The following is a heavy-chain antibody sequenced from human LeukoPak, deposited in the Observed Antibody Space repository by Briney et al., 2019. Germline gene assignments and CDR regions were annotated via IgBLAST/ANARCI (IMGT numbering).Heavy chain of an antibody. CDR3: AKANRDGYNYYDY. J-gene: IGHJ4*02. D-gene: IGHD5-24*01. Sequence: GGSLRLSCAASGFTFSSYAMSRVRQAPGKGLEWVLTISGDGGVTYYADSVKGRFTSSRDNSKDTLYLQMNSLRAEDTAAYYCAKANRDGYNYYDYWGQGTLVTVSS. CDR2: ISGDGGVT. V-gene: IGHV3-23*01. CDR1: GFTFSSYA.